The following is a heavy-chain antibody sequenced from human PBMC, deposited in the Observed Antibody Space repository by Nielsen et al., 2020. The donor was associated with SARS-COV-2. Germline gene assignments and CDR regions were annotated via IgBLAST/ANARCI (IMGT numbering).Heavy chain of an antibody. CDR3: AREPRYCSSTSCQRYYGMDV. CDR1: GYTFTSYG. Sequence: ASVKVSCKASGYTFTSYGISWVRQAPGQGLEWMGRINPNSGGTNYAQKFQGRVTMTRDTSISTAYMELSRLRSDDTAVYYCAREPRYCSSTSCQRYYGMDVWGQGTTVTVSS. V-gene: IGHV1-2*06. CDR2: INPNSGGT. J-gene: IGHJ6*02. D-gene: IGHD2-2*01.